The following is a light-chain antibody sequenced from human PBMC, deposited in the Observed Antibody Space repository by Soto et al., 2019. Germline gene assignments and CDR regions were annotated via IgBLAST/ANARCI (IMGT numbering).Light chain of an antibody. CDR1: QSVLCSSTNKYY. J-gene: IGKJ4*01. V-gene: IGKV4-1*01. Sequence: DIVMTQSPEYLGVSLGERATINCKSSQSVLCSSTNKYYVAWFQQKLGQSPKLLIYDASTRGSGVTDRFSGGGSGTDFTLTISSLQAEDVAVYYCQQYLVAPLTFGGGTKVEIK. CDR2: DAS. CDR3: QQYLVAPLT.